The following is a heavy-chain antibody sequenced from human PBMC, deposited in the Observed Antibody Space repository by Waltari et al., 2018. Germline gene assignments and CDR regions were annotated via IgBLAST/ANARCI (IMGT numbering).Heavy chain of an antibody. V-gene: IGHV3-53*01. D-gene: IGHD1-26*01. Sequence: EVQLVESGGGLIQPGESLRLSCAASGFTVSSHYMSWVRQAPGKGLEWVSVIYSGGSTYYADSVKGRFTISRDNSKNTLYLQMNSLRAEDTAVYYCARSRGSSPYWYFDLWGRGTLVTVSS. CDR2: IYSGGST. CDR3: ARSRGSSPYWYFDL. J-gene: IGHJ2*01. CDR1: GFTVSSHY.